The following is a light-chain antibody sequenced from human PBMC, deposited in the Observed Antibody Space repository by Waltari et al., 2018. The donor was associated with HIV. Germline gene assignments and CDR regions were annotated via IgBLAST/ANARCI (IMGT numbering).Light chain of an antibody. Sequence: EIVMTQSPATLSVSPGERATLSCRASQSVSSNLAWYQQKPGQAPRLLISGASTRATGIPARFSVSGSGTECTLTISSLQSEDFAVYYCQQYNNWPPAFGQGTRLEI. CDR2: GAS. V-gene: IGKV3-15*01. CDR3: QQYNNWPPA. CDR1: QSVSSN. J-gene: IGKJ5*01.